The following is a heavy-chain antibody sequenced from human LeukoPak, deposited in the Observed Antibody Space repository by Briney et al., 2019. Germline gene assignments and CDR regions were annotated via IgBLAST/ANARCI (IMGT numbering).Heavy chain of an antibody. CDR1: GYTFSIYA. Sequence: SVKVSCKTSGYTFSIYAISWVRQAPGQGLEWMGGIIPMFCTTNYAQKFQGRVTITADISTTTAYMELRSLRSEDTAVYYCARGADWQLLEYYYYYMDVWGKGTTVTVSS. CDR3: ARGADWQLLEYYYYYMDV. J-gene: IGHJ6*03. CDR2: IIPMFCTT. V-gene: IGHV1-69*06. D-gene: IGHD6-6*01.